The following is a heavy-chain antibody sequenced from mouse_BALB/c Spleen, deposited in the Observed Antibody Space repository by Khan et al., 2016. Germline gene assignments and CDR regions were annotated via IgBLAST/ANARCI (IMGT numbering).Heavy chain of an antibody. D-gene: IGHD1-1*02. J-gene: IGHJ1*01. CDR3: ARGGGNYRYFDV. Sequence: EVQLQESGPGLVKPSQSLSLTCTVTGYSITSDYAWNWIRQFPGNKLEWMGYISYSGSTSYNPSPKSRISITRDTSKNQFFLQLNSVTTEDTATYYCARGGGNYRYFDVWGAGTTVTVSS. V-gene: IGHV3-2*02. CDR2: ISYSGST. CDR1: GYSITSDYA.